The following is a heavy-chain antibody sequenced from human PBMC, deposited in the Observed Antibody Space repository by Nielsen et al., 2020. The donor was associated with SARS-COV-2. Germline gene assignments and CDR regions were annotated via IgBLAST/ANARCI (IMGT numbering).Heavy chain of an antibody. CDR2: ISASGGGT. D-gene: IGHD3-10*01. J-gene: IGHJ3*01. CDR1: GFTFNIYA. Sequence: GGSLRLSCAASGFTFNIYAMAWVRRAPGRGLQWVTAISASGGGTYYTDSVKCRFSISRDNSKNTLYLQMHSLRVEDTAVYYCGKDGVVRGDALDLWGQGTMVTVSS. CDR3: GKDGVVRGDALDL. V-gene: IGHV3-23*01.